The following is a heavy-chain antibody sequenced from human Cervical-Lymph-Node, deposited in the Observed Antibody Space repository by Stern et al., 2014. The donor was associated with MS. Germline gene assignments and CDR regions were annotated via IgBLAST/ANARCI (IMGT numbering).Heavy chain of an antibody. D-gene: IGHD2-15*01. Sequence: VQLVQSGGGVVQPGRSLRLSCAASGFTFSSYGMYWVRQAPGTGPEWVAVIWYDGSHKFCADSVKGRFTISRDNSKNTLYLQMNSLRAEDTAVYYCARDGYCSGGSCYSYFDSWGQGTLVTVSS. CDR2: IWYDGSHK. CDR3: ARDGYCSGGSCYSYFDS. CDR1: GFTFSSYG. V-gene: IGHV3-33*01. J-gene: IGHJ4*02.